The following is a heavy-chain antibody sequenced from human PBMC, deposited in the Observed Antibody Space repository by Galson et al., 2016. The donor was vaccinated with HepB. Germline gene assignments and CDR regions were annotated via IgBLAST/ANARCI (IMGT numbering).Heavy chain of an antibody. D-gene: IGHD3-16*01. J-gene: IGHJ4*02. CDR1: GFSFNNSG. V-gene: IGHV3-23*01. CDR3: GKHGGFDY. CDR2: ITRGGDAT. Sequence: SLRLSCAASGFSFNNSGMSWVRQAPGRGLEWVSGITRGGDATHYADFVKGRFTISRDNSKNTLYLYMNNLTAGDTAIYYCGKHGGFDYWGQGALVTVSS.